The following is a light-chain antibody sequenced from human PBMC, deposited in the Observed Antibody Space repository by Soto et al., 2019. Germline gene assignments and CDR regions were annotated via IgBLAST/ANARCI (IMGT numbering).Light chain of an antibody. Sequence: MTNSPSAVSSPERDRVTITCRASENINRCLAWYQQKPGKAPELLIYDASNLESGVPSRFSGRRSGTEFTLTIAGLQPEDFATYYCQQYESYSPLPFGGGTKVDIK. CDR3: QQYESYSPLP. CDR1: ENINRC. CDR2: DAS. V-gene: IGKV1-5*01. J-gene: IGKJ4*01.